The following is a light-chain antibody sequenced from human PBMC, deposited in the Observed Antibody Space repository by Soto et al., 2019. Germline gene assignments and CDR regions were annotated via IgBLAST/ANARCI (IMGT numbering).Light chain of an antibody. V-gene: IGKV3-11*01. J-gene: IGKJ4*01. CDR2: DTS. CDR1: QSVRTY. CDR3: HQRSNCPRT. Sequence: EIVLTQSPATLSLSPGERATLSCRASQSVRTYLVWYQQKPGQAPRLLIYDTSTRAPGVPSRFSGSGSGTDFTLTSRSLESEDFAVYYCHQRSNCPRTFGGGPKVEIK.